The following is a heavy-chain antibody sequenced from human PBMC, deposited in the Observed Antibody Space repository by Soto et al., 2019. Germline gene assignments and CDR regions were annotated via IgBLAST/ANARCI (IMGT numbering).Heavy chain of an antibody. J-gene: IGHJ6*02. Sequence: SETLSLTCTVSDGSISNISYYRGWIRQPPGKGLEWIGNVYYGGSTYYNPSLKSRVTISVETSKSQFSLKLSSVTAADTAVYYCAGGDYYHSSGYYFYYYTMDVWGQGTTVTVSS. D-gene: IGHD3-22*01. CDR2: VYYGGST. V-gene: IGHV4-39*01. CDR1: DGSISNISYY. CDR3: AGGDYYHSSGYYFYYYTMDV.